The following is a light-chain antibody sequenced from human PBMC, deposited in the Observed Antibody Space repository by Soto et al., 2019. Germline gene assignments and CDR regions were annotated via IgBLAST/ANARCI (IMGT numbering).Light chain of an antibody. Sequence: EIVLTQSPATLSLSPGERATLSCMGIQSVISYLAWYQQKPGQAPRLLIYGASNRATGTPARFSGSGSGTDFTLTISRLEPEDFAVYYCQQYNNWPPVLTFGGGTKVDIK. J-gene: IGKJ4*01. CDR1: QSVISY. CDR2: GAS. CDR3: QQYNNWPPVLT. V-gene: IGKV3-11*01.